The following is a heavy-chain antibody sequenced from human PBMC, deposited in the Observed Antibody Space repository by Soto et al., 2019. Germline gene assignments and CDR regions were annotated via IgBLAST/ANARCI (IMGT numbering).Heavy chain of an antibody. CDR2: IIPIFGTA. D-gene: IGHD6-6*01. CDR3: ARTQPVLGFVDWFDP. V-gene: IGHV1-69*13. J-gene: IGHJ5*02. CDR1: GGTFSSYA. Sequence: GASVKVSCKASGGTFSSYAISWVRQAPGQGLEWMGGIIPIFGTANYAQKFQGRVTITADESTSTAYMELSSLRSEDTAVYYCARTQPVLGFVDWFDPWGQGTLVTVSS.